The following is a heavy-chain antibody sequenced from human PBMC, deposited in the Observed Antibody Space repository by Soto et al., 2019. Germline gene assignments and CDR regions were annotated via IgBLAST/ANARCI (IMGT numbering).Heavy chain of an antibody. CDR2: ISAYNGNT. J-gene: IGHJ4*02. CDR3: ARDYWGEAVAGRRRPADY. CDR1: GYTFTSYG. V-gene: IGHV1-18*01. D-gene: IGHD6-19*01. Sequence: ASVKVSCKASGYTFTSYGISWVRQAPGQGLEWMGWISAYNGNTNYAQKLQGRVTMTTDTSTSTAYMELRSLRSDDTAVYYCARDYWGEAVAGRRRPADYWGQGTLVTVSS.